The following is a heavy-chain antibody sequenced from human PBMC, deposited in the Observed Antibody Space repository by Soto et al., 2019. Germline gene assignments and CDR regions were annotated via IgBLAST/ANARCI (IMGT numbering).Heavy chain of an antibody. V-gene: IGHV3-30*03. J-gene: IGHJ4*02. Sequence: QVPLVESGGGVVQPGRSLRLSCAASGFTFSSYGMHWVRQAPGKGLEWVAGISFDGRTTYYADSVKGRFTIARDNSENPLYLQMSNLRADDTAVYYCSRESNDPDSSSKWAFDDWGQGSLVTVSS. D-gene: IGHD1-26*01. CDR1: GFTFSSYG. CDR2: ISFDGRTT. CDR3: SRESNDPDSSSKWAFDD.